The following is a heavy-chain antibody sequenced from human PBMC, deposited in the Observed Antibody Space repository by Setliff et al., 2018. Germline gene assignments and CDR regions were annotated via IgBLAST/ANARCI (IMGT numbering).Heavy chain of an antibody. Sequence: SETLSLTCTVSGGSYTPYYWSWIRQPPGKGLEWIGYVYYSGTAYYNPSLKSRVTVIVDTSKNQFSLTLNSVTAADTAVYYCARGRNVAARLLDSWGQGTLVTVSS. J-gene: IGHJ4*02. CDR1: GGSYTPYY. D-gene: IGHD6-6*01. CDR2: VYYSGTA. V-gene: IGHV4-59*12. CDR3: ARGRNVAARLLDS.